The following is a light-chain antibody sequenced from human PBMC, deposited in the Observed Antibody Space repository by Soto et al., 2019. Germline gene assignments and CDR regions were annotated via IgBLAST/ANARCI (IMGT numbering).Light chain of an antibody. CDR3: SSFTSSMTNV. V-gene: IGLV2-14*01. J-gene: IGLJ1*01. Sequence: QSVLAQPASVSCTPGQSITISCTGTSSDVGGYNSVSWYQQHPGKAPKLILYDVTDRPSGVSYRFSGSKSGNTASLTISGLQAADEADYFCSSFTSSMTNVFGSGTKVTVL. CDR1: SSDVGGYNS. CDR2: DVT.